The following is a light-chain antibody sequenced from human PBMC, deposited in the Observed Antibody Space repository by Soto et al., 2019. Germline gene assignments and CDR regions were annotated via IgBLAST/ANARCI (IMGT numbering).Light chain of an antibody. CDR2: RNN. J-gene: IGLJ3*02. Sequence: QSVLTQPPSASGTPGQRVTISCSGSSSNIGSNYVYWYQQLPGTAPTLLIYRNNQRPSGVPDRFSGSKSGTSASLAISGLRSEDEADYYCAAWDDSLSGRWVFGGGTKVTAL. V-gene: IGLV1-47*01. CDR3: AAWDDSLSGRWV. CDR1: SSNIGSNY.